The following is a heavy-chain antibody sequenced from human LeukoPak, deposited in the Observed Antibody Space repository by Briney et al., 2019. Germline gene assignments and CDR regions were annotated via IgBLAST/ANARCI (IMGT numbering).Heavy chain of an antibody. D-gene: IGHD2-21*01. CDR3: ASGDEFLDAFDI. J-gene: IGHJ3*02. CDR2: IYYSGST. Sequence: SETLSLTCTVSGGSISNYYWSWIRQPPGKGLEWIGYIYYSGSTNYNPSLRSRVTISVDTSKNQFSLKLSSVTAADTAVYYCASGDEFLDAFDIWGQGTVVTVSS. CDR1: GGSISNYY. V-gene: IGHV4-59*08.